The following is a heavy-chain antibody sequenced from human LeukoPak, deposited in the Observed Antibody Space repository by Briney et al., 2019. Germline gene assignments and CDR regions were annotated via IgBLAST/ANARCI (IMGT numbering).Heavy chain of an antibody. CDR2: INPNSGGT. V-gene: IGHV1-2*02. CDR3: ATDGEYYYDSSGYQS. J-gene: IGHJ4*02. Sequence: GASVKVSCKASGYTFTGYYMHWVRQAPGQGLEWMGWINPNSGGTNYAQKFQGRVTMTEDTSTDTAYMELSSLRSEDTAVYYCATDGEYYYDSSGYQSWGQGTLVTVSS. CDR1: GYTFTGYY. D-gene: IGHD3-22*01.